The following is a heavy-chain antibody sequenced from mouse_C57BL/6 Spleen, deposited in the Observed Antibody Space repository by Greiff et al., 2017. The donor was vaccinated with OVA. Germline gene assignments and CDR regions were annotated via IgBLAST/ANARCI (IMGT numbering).Heavy chain of an antibody. J-gene: IGHJ1*03. CDR2: ISYDGRN. CDR3: AKHYYGSSHWYFDV. CDR1: GYSITSGYY. D-gene: IGHD1-1*01. V-gene: IGHV3-6*01. Sequence: EVQVVESGPGLVKPSQSLSLTCSVTGYSITSGYYWNWIRQFPGNKLEWMGYISYDGRNNYNPSLKNRISITRDTSKNQFFLKLNSVTTEDTATYYCAKHYYGSSHWYFDVWGTGTTVTVSS.